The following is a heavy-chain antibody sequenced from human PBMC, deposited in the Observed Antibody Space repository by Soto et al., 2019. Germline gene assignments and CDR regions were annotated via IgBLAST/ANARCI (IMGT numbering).Heavy chain of an antibody. V-gene: IGHV3-30-3*01. D-gene: IGHD3-22*01. Sequence: QVQLVESGGGVVQPGRSLRLSCAASGFTFSSYAMHWVRQAPGKGLEWVAVISYDGSNKYYADSVKGRFTISRDNSKNTLYLQMNSLRAEDTAVYYCARPGLYDSSGCLDYWGQGTLVTVSS. CDR1: GFTFSSYA. CDR2: ISYDGSNK. CDR3: ARPGLYDSSGCLDY. J-gene: IGHJ4*02.